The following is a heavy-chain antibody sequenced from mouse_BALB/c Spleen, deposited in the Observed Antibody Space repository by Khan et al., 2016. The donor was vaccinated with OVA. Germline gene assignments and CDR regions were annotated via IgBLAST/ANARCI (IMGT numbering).Heavy chain of an antibody. D-gene: IGHD2-3*01. J-gene: IGHJ4*01. CDR2: IWSDGST. Sequence: QVQLKQSGPGLVAPSQSLSITCTVSGFSLTTYGVHWVRQPPGKGLEWLVVIWSDGSTNYNSVLNSRLSISKDNSKSQVFLKMNSLQTDEPAMYYCDRCFDGYSSLYAMDYWEKGNSDTVSS. CDR3: DRCFDGYSSLYAMDY. V-gene: IGHV2-6*02. CDR1: GFSLTTYG.